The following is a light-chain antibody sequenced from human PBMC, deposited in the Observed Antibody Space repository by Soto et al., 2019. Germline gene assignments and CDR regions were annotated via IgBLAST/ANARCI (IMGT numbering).Light chain of an antibody. J-gene: IGLJ3*02. CDR2: STS. CDR1: TGAVTSGYY. Sequence: QAVVTQEPSLTVSPGGTVTLTCASNTGAVTSGYYPNWFQQKPGQTPRVLIYSTSNRHFWTPARFSGSLLGGKAALTLSGVQPEDEADYYCLIFYAGAWVFGGGTKLTVL. V-gene: IGLV7-43*01. CDR3: LIFYAGAWV.